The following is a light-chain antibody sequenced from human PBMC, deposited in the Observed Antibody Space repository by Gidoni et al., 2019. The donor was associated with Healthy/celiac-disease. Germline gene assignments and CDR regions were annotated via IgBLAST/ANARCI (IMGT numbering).Light chain of an antibody. CDR2: DAS. V-gene: IGKV3-11*01. J-gene: IGKJ5*01. CDR3: QQRSNWPPET. Sequence: EIVLTQSPATLSLSPGERATLSCRASQSVSSYLAWYQQQPGQAPRLLIYDASNRATGIPARFSGSGSGTDFTLTISSLEPEDFAVYYCQQRSNWPPETFGQGTRLEIK. CDR1: QSVSSY.